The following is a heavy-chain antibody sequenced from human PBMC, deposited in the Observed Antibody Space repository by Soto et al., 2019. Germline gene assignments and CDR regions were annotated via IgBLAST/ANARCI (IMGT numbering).Heavy chain of an antibody. J-gene: IGHJ4*02. Sequence: PGGSLRLSCAVSGFTCGDYGRSWVRQAPGKGLEWLANINKDGSEKNYVDSVQGRFTISRDSAKNLLSVHMNSLRAEDTALYGWASGTTPAPCVDYWHQAILLTVS. D-gene: IGHD1-1*01. CDR1: GFTCGDYG. V-gene: IGHV3-7*02. CDR2: INKDGSEK. CDR3: ASGTTPAPCVDY.